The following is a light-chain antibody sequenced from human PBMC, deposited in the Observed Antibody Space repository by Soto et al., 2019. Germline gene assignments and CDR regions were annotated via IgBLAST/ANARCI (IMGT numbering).Light chain of an antibody. V-gene: IGLV1-40*01. Sequence: QSVLTQPPSVSGAPGQRVTISCTGSSSNIGAGYDVHWYQQLPGTAPKLLIYGNSNRPSGVPDRFSGSKSGTSASLAITGLQAEVEADYYCQSYDSSLSGSWVFGTGTKLTVL. CDR1: SSNIGAGYD. J-gene: IGLJ1*01. CDR3: QSYDSSLSGSWV. CDR2: GNS.